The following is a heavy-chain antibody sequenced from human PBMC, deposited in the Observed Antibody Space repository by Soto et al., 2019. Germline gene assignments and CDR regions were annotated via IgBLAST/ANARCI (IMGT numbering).Heavy chain of an antibody. D-gene: IGHD5-18*01. CDR1: GGTFSSYA. CDR2: IIPIFGTA. Sequence: QVQLVQSGAEVKKPGSSVKVSCKASGGTFSSYAISWVRQAPGQGLEWMGGIIPIFGTANYAQKFQGRVTITADKSTSAAYMELSSLRSEDTAVYYCARVVDTAMVTGSWFDPWGQGTLVTVSS. CDR3: ARVVDTAMVTGSWFDP. J-gene: IGHJ5*02. V-gene: IGHV1-69*06.